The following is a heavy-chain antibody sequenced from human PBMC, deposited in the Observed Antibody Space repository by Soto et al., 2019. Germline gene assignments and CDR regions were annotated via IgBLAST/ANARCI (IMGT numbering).Heavy chain of an antibody. V-gene: IGHV3-21*01. CDR2: ISSSSSYI. D-gene: IGHD2-21*02. CDR3: ARDICGGDCYSGRLDAFDI. CDR1: GFTFSSYS. Sequence: PGGSLRLSCAASGFTFSSYSMNWVRQAPGKGLEWVSSISSSSSYIYYADSVKGRFTISRDNAKNSLYLQMNSLRAEDTAVYYCARDICGGDCYSGRLDAFDIWGQGTMVTVSS. J-gene: IGHJ3*02.